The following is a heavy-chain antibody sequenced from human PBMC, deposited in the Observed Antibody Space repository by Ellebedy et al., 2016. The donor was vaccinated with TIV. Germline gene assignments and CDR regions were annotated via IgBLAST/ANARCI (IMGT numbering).Heavy chain of an antibody. CDR3: ARRMRVPPALDY. J-gene: IGHJ4*02. V-gene: IGHV3-74*01. D-gene: IGHD2-2*01. Sequence: GGSLRLSCAASGFTFNNYWMHWVRQPPGKGLVWVARINSDGTTTSYADSVKGRFTISRDNAKNTVYLQMDSLRVEDTAVYYCARRMRVPPALDYWGQGALVTVSS. CDR2: INSDGTTT. CDR1: GFTFNNYW.